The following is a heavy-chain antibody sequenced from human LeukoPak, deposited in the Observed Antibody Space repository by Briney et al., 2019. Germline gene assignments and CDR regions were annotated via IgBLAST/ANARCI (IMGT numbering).Heavy chain of an antibody. CDR2: ISSSSSYI. V-gene: IGHV3-21*01. J-gene: IGHJ6*03. CDR3: ARDPYYDSSGYYYVPSYYYYYYYMDV. CDR1: GFTFSSYG. D-gene: IGHD3-22*01. Sequence: PGGSLRLSCAASGFTFSSYGMSWVRQAPGKGLEWVSSISSSSSYIYYADSVKGRFTISRDNAKNSLYLQMNSLRAEDTAVYYCARDPYYDSSGYYYVPSYYYYYYYMDVWGKGTTVTISS.